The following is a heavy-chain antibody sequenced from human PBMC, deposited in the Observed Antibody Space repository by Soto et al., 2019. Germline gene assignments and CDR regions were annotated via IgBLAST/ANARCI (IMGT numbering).Heavy chain of an antibody. D-gene: IGHD3-3*02. CDR3: ARHSLALRKNNWFDP. Sequence: SETLSLTCTVSGDSIISSDFYWGWARQPPGKGLEWIGSIFYLGSSYYNPSLKSRVTMSVDTSKNQFSLRLRSVTAADTALYFCARHSLALRKNNWFDPWGQGIMVTVSS. V-gene: IGHV4-39*01. J-gene: IGHJ5*02. CDR2: IFYLGSS. CDR1: GDSIISSDFY.